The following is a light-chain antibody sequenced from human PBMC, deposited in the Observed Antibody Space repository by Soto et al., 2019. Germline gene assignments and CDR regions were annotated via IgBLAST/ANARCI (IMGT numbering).Light chain of an antibody. CDR2: EVS. CDR3: CSYTSSGTLV. CDR1: SSDVGGFNY. V-gene: IGLV2-14*01. Sequence: QSALTQPASVSGSPGQSITISCTGSSSDVGGFNYVSWYQHHPGKAPKLMIYEVSNRPLGVSNRIYGSKSGNRASLTISGLQAEDEGDYYCCSYTSSGTLVFGGGTKVTVL. J-gene: IGLJ3*02.